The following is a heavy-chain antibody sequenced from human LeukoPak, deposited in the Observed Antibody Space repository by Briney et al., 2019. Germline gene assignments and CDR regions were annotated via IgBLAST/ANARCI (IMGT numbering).Heavy chain of an antibody. CDR3: AELGITMIGGV. J-gene: IGHJ6*04. Sequence: GGSLRLSCAASGFTFDKAWMNWVRQAPGKGLEWVSYISSSGSTIYYADSMKGRFTISRDNAKNSLYLQMNSLRAEDTAVYYCAELGITMIGGVWGKGTTVTISS. V-gene: IGHV3-48*03. CDR1: GFTFDKAW. D-gene: IGHD3-10*02. CDR2: ISSSGSTI.